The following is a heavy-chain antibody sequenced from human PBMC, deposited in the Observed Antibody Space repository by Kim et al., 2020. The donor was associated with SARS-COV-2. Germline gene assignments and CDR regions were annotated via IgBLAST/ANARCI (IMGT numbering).Heavy chain of an antibody. D-gene: IGHD3-9*01. CDR2: INHSGST. CDR1: GGSFSGYY. V-gene: IGHV4-34*01. Sequence: SETLSLTCAVYGGSFSGYYWSWIRQPPGKGLEWIGEINHSGSTNYNPSLKSRVTISVDTSKNQFSLKLSSVTAADTAMYYCARGPRYCVYFDCSGARRISFDIWGKGTMVTVSS. J-gene: IGHJ3*02. CDR3: ARGPRYCVYFDCSGARRISFDI.